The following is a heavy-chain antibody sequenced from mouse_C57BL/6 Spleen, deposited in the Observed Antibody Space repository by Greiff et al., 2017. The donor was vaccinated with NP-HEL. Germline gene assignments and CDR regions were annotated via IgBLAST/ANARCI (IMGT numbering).Heavy chain of an antibody. D-gene: IGHD2-4*01. Sequence: QVQLQQSGAELARPGASVKMSCKASGYTFTSYTMHWVKQRPGQGLEWIGYINPSSGYTKYNQKFKDKATLTADKPSSTAYMQLSSLTSEDSAVYYCARPLYDYDFPYWGQGTLVTVSA. V-gene: IGHV1-4*01. CDR1: GYTFTSYT. J-gene: IGHJ3*01. CDR2: INPSSGYT. CDR3: ARPLYDYDFPY.